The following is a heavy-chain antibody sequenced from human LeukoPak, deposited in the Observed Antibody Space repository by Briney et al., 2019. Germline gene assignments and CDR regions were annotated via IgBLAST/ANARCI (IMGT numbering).Heavy chain of an antibody. D-gene: IGHD4-17*01. Sequence: PGGSLRLSCAASGFTFSSYAMSWVRQAPGKGLEWVSVIYGGGTTYYTVSVEGRFTISRDSSKNTLDLQMNSLRAEDTAVYYCVYGDYVRTVNYFDYWGQGTLVTVSS. CDR3: VYGDYVRTVNYFDY. CDR1: GFTFSSYA. J-gene: IGHJ4*02. V-gene: IGHV3-66*01. CDR2: IYGGGTT.